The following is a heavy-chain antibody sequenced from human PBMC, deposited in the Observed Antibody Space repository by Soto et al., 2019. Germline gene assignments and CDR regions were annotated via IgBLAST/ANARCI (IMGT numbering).Heavy chain of an antibody. CDR1: GGSISSYY. D-gene: IGHD6-19*01. CDR3: ARDAAYSSGWYDY. J-gene: IGHJ4*02. V-gene: IGHV4-59*01. Sequence: SETLSLTCTVSGGSISSYYWSWIRQPPGKGLEWIGYIYYSGSTNYNPSLKSRVTISVDTSKNQFSLKLSSVTAADTAVYYCARDAAYSSGWYDYWGQGTLVTVSS. CDR2: IYYSGST.